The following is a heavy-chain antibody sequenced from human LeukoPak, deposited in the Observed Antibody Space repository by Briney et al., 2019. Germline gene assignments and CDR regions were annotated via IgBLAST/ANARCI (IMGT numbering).Heavy chain of an antibody. CDR1: GYTFTSYY. CDR3: ARDLTYYYDSSGYYDDDY. CDR2: INPSGGST. J-gene: IGHJ4*02. D-gene: IGHD3-22*01. Sequence: ASVKVSCKASGYTFTSYYMHWVRQAPGQGLEWMGIINPSGGSTSYAQKFQGRVTMTRDTSTSTVYMELSSLRSEDTAVYYCARDLTYYYDSSGYYDDDYWGQGTLVTVSS. V-gene: IGHV1-46*01.